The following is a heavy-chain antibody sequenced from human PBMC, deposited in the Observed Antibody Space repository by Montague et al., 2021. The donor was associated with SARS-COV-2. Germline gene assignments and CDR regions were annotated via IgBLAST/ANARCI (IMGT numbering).Heavy chain of an antibody. V-gene: IGHV4-59*01. CDR2: MYYTGTS. CDR1: GGSISSYY. J-gene: IGHJ4*01. Sequence: SETLSLTCTVSGGSISSYYWSWIRQPPGKGLEWIGYMYYTGTSNYNPSLKSRVSMSIDTSKNHFSLNLTSVAAADTGVYYCARGLGYTSMFRFFDYWGHGAQVTVSS. D-gene: IGHD2-2*02. CDR3: ARGLGYTSMFRFFDY.